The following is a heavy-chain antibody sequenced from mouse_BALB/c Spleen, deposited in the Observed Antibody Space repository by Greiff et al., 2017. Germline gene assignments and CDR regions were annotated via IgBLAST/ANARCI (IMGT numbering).Heavy chain of an antibody. CDR3: ARSDY. J-gene: IGHJ3*01. V-gene: IGHV5-17*02. Sequence: DVMLVESGGGLVQPGGSRKLSCAASGFTFSSFGMHWVRQAPEKGLEWVAYISSGSSTIYYADTVKGRFTISRDNPKNTLFLQMTSLRSEDTAMYYCARSDYWGQGTLVTVSA. CDR1: GFTFSSFG. CDR2: ISSGSSTI.